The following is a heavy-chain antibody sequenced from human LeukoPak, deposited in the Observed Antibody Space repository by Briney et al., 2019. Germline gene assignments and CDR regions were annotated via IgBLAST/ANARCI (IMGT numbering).Heavy chain of an antibody. CDR2: IEPAGSDT. CDR1: GFTFSNYW. V-gene: IGHV3-7*01. D-gene: IGHD6-13*01. J-gene: IGHJ4*02. Sequence: GGSLRLSCAASGFTFSNYWMTWVRLAPGKGLEWVANIEPAGSDTYYVDPVRGRFTISRDNAKNFLYLQMNSLRAEDTALYFCGSFGSEAAVDSWGQGTQVTVSS. CDR3: GSFGSEAAVDS.